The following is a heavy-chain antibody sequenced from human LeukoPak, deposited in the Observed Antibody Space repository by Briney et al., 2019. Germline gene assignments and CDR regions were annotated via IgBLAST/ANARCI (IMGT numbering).Heavy chain of an antibody. D-gene: IGHD1-26*01. CDR1: GFTFSNYA. V-gene: IGHV3-30-3*01. CDR2: ITYDGGKE. J-gene: IGHJ4*02. Sequence: GGSLRLSCAASGFTFSNYAMHWVRQAPGKGLEWVAVITYDGGKEYYADSVKGRFTTSRDNSKSTLYLQMNSLRAEDTAVYFCARDQTGNYCINYWGQGTLVTVSS. CDR3: ARDQTGNYCINY.